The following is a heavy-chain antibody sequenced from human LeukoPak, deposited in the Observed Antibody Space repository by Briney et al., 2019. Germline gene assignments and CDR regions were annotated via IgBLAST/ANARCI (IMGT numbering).Heavy chain of an antibody. V-gene: IGHV1-69*04. CDR1: GDTFSSYA. Sequence: SVKVSCKASGDTFSSYAISWVRQAPGQGLEWMGRIIPILGIANYAQKFQGRVTITADKSTSTAYMELSSLRSEDTAVYYCARETYYYDSSGYYYQPAVDYWGQGTLVTVSS. J-gene: IGHJ4*02. CDR2: IIPILGIA. CDR3: ARETYYYDSSGYYYQPAVDY. D-gene: IGHD3-22*01.